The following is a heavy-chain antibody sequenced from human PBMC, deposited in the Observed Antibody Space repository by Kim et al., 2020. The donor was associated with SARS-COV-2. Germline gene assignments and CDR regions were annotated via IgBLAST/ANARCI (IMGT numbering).Heavy chain of an antibody. CDR3: ARDQGVSYGYRYYYYGMDV. J-gene: IGHJ6*02. D-gene: IGHD5-18*01. CDR2: IWYDGSNK. CDR1: GFTFSSYG. Sequence: GGSLRLSCAASGFTFSSYGMHWVRQAPGKGLEWVAVIWYDGSNKYYADSVKGRFTISRDNSKNTLYLQMNSLRAEDTAVYYCARDQGVSYGYRYYYYGMDVWGQGTTVTVSS. V-gene: IGHV3-33*01.